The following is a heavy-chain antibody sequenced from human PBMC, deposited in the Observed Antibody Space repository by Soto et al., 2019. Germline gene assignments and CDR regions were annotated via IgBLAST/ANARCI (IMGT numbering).Heavy chain of an antibody. D-gene: IGHD4-17*01. CDR2: IYSSGST. CDR3: AVATTTVTTYDY. CDR1: GGSFSSGSYC. Sequence: PSETLSLTCTVSGGSFSSGSYCWSWIRQHPGKGLEWIGYIYSSGSTYYNPSLKSRVTMSADTSKNQFSLKLSSVTAADTAVYCCAVATTTVTTYDYWGQGTLVTVSS. V-gene: IGHV4-31*03. J-gene: IGHJ4*02.